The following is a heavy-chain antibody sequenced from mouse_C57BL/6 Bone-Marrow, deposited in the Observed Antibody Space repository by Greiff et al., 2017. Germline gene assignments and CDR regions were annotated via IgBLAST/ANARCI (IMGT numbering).Heavy chain of an antibody. J-gene: IGHJ2*01. D-gene: IGHD3-2*02. CDR1: GFTFTDYY. CDR2: IRNKANGYTT. V-gene: IGHV7-3*01. CDR3: ARYISSSGPGSYFDY. Sequence: EVQLQESGGGLVQPGGSLSLSCAASGFTFTDYYMSWVRQPPGKALEWLGFIRNKANGYTTEYSASVKGRFTISRDNSQSILYLQMNALRAEDSATYYCARYISSSGPGSYFDYWGQGTTLTVSS.